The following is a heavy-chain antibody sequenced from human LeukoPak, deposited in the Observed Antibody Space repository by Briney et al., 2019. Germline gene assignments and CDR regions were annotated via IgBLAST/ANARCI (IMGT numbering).Heavy chain of an antibody. V-gene: IGHV1-46*01. D-gene: IGHD5-18*01. CDR1: GYTFTSNY. CDR3: ARSGYYVDTAMVRYYYYGMDV. J-gene: IGHJ6*02. CDR2: IYPRDGST. Sequence: GASVKVSCKASGYTFTSNYIHWVRQAPGQGLEWMGMIYPRDGSTNYAQKFQGRVTITADESTSTAYMELSSPRSEDTAVYYCARSGYYVDTAMVRYYYYGMDVWGQGTTVTVSS.